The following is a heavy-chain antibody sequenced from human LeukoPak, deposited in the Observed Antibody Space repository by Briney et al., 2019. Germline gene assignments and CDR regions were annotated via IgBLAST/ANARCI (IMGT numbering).Heavy chain of an antibody. Sequence: ASVKVSCKASGYTFTSYYMHWVRQAPGQGLEWMGWISAYNGNTNYAQKLQGRVTMTTDTSTSTAYMELRSLRSDDTAVYYCARAGRYYCEDYWGQGTLVTVSS. CDR2: ISAYNGNT. J-gene: IGHJ4*02. D-gene: IGHD3-10*01. CDR3: ARAGRYYCEDY. CDR1: GYTFTSYY. V-gene: IGHV1-18*04.